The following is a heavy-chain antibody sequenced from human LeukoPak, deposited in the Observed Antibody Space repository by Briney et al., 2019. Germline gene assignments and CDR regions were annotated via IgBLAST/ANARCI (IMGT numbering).Heavy chain of an antibody. Sequence: PSETLSLTCTVSGGSITSHFWSWIRQPPGKGLEWIGYISYSGSTNYNPSLKSRVTISVDTSKNQFSLKLSSVTAADTAVYYCAREIRNYYGMDVWGQGTTVTVSS. CDR3: AREIRNYYGMDV. D-gene: IGHD4-17*01. CDR2: ISYSGST. CDR1: GGSITSHF. V-gene: IGHV4-59*08. J-gene: IGHJ6*02.